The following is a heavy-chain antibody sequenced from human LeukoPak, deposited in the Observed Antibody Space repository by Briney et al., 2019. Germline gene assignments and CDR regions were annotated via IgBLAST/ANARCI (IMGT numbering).Heavy chain of an antibody. CDR2: ISWNSGRI. Sequence: GGSLRISCAASGLTFDDYAMHWVRQAPGKGLEWVSGISWNSGRIGYADSVKGRFTISRDNAKNSLYLQMNSLRAEDTAFYYCAKDTSYDILTGSFDYWGQGTLVTVSS. J-gene: IGHJ4*02. V-gene: IGHV3-9*01. CDR1: GLTFDDYA. D-gene: IGHD3-9*01. CDR3: AKDTSYDILTGSFDY.